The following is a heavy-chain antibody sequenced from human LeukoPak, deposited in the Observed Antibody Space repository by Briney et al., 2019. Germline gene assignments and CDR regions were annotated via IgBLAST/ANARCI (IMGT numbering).Heavy chain of an antibody. Sequence: GGSLRLSCAASGFTFSSYGMSWVRQAPGKGLEWVANIKQDGSEKYYVDSVKGRFTISRDNAKHSLYLQMNSLRAEDTAVYYCARDPTIVVVPCGMDVWGKGTTVTVSS. V-gene: IGHV3-7*01. CDR2: IKQDGSEK. D-gene: IGHD2-2*01. J-gene: IGHJ6*04. CDR1: GFTFSSYG. CDR3: ARDPTIVVVPCGMDV.